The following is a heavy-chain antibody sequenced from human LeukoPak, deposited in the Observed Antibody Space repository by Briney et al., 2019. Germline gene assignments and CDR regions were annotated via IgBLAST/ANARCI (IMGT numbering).Heavy chain of an antibody. D-gene: IGHD5-18*01. CDR2: IYYSGST. Sequence: PSETLSLTCAVYGGSFSGYYWSWIRQHPGKGLEWIGYIYYSGSTYYNPSLKSRVTISVDTSKNQFSLKLSSVTAADTAVYYCARVDTAMAIDYWGQGTLVTVSS. J-gene: IGHJ4*02. CDR1: GGSFSGYY. CDR3: ARVDTAMAIDY. V-gene: IGHV4-31*11.